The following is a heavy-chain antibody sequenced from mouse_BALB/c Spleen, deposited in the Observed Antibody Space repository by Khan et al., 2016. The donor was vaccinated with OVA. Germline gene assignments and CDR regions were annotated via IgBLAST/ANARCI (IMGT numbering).Heavy chain of an antibody. CDR3: ARIKGGDFDY. CDR1: GYSITSDYA. CDR2: ISYSGNT. J-gene: IGHJ2*01. V-gene: IGHV3-2*02. Sequence: ESGPGLVKPSQSLSLTCTVTGYSITSDYAWNWIRQFPGNNLEWMGYISYSGNTKYTPSLKSRISITRDTSKNQFFLQLNSVTIEDTATYYGARIKGGDFDYWGQGTTLTVSS.